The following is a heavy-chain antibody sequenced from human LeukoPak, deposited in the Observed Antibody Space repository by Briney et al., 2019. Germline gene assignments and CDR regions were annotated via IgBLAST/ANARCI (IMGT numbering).Heavy chain of an antibody. J-gene: IGHJ3*02. CDR2: IRSTANNYAT. Sequence: PGGSLRLSCAASGFTFSGSAMHWVRQASGKGLEWVGRIRSTANNYATAYAASVKGRFTISRDDSQSTAYLQMDSLKPEDTAVYYCTHYRGAPDLFDAFDIWGQGTVVTVSS. CDR3: THYRGAPDLFDAFDI. D-gene: IGHD3-10*01. V-gene: IGHV3-73*01. CDR1: GFTFSGSA.